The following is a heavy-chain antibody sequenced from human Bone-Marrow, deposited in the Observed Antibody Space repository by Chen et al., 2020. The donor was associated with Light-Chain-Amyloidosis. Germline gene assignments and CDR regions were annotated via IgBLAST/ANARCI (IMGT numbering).Heavy chain of an antibody. CDR1: GGSISSYY. J-gene: IGHJ4*02. V-gene: IGHV4-4*07. D-gene: IGHD5-12*01. CDR2: IYTSGST. Sequence: QVQLQESGPGLVKPSETLSLSCTVSGGSISSYYWSWIRQPAGKGLEWIGRIYTSGSTNYNPPLKSRVTMSVDMSENQLSLKLSSVTAADTAVEYCAKTSGYDFAYWGQGTLVTVSA. CDR3: AKTSGYDFAY.